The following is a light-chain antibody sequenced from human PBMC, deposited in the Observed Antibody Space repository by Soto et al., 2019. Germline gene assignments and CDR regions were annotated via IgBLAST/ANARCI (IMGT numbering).Light chain of an antibody. CDR3: QQVKCYPLN. V-gene: IGKV1-9*01. J-gene: IGKJ4*01. CDR2: AAS. CDR1: QGISSF. Sequence: DIQLTQSPSFLSASVGDRVTITCRASQGISSFLAWYQQKPGKAPNFLIYAASTLQSGVPSRFSGSGSGTEFTLTISSLQTEDFATYYCQQVKCYPLNFGGGTKVEIK.